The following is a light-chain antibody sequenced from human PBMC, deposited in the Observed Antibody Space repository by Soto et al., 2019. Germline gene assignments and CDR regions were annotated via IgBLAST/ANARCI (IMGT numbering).Light chain of an antibody. CDR1: SIDVGAYNY. J-gene: IGLJ1*01. V-gene: IGLV2-14*01. Sequence: QSALTQFASVSGSPGQSITISCTGTSIDVGAYNYVSWYQQHPDKAPKLLIYEVGNRPSGVSFRFSGSMSGNTASLTISGLQAEDEADYYCSSYTARGTRVFGTGTNLTVL. CDR2: EVG. CDR3: SSYTARGTRV.